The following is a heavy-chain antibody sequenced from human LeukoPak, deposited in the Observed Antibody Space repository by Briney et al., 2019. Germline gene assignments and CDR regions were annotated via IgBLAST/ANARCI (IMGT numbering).Heavy chain of an antibody. CDR1: GYTFTGYY. V-gene: IGHV1-2*02. Sequence: ASVKVSCKASGYTFTGYYMHWVRQAPGQGLEWMGWINPSSGGTNYAQKFQGRVTMTRDTSISTAYMELSRLRSDDTAVYYCAREILYGLVLGNFDYWGQGTLVTVSS. CDR2: INPSSGGT. CDR3: AREILYGLVLGNFDY. D-gene: IGHD6-19*01. J-gene: IGHJ4*02.